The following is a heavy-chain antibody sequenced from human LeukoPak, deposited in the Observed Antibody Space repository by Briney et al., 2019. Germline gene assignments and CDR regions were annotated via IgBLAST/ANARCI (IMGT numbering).Heavy chain of an antibody. D-gene: IGHD5-18*01. CDR3: ARLIYSYGHRLFDY. J-gene: IGHJ4*02. Sequence: SGPTLVNPTQTLTLTCTFSGFSLSTSGMCVSWVRQPPGKALEWLALIDWDDDKYYSTSLKTRLTISKDTSKKQVVLTMTNMDPVDTATYYCARLIYSYGHRLFDYWGQGTPVTVSS. V-gene: IGHV2-70*20. CDR1: GFSLSTSGMC. CDR2: IDWDDDK.